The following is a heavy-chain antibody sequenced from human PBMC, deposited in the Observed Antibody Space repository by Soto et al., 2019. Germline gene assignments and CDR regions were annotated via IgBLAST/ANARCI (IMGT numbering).Heavy chain of an antibody. CDR3: ARPLYSSGWRNQYFQH. J-gene: IGHJ1*01. V-gene: IGHV4-34*01. CDR1: GGSFSGYY. CDR2: INHSGST. Sequence: ASETLSLTCAVYGGSFSGYYWSWIRQPPGKGLEWIGEINHSGSTNYNPSLKSRVTISVDTSKNQFSLKLSSVTAADTAVYYCARPLYSSGWRNQYFQHWGQGTLVTVSS. D-gene: IGHD6-19*01.